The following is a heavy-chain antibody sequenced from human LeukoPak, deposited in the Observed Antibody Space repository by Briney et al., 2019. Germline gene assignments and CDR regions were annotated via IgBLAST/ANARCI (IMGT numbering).Heavy chain of an antibody. CDR1: GGSIISYY. CDR2: IFYSGNT. CDR3: GRHEVGGLAIFDS. D-gene: IGHD1-26*01. V-gene: IGHV4-59*08. J-gene: IGHJ4*02. Sequence: SETLSLTCSVSGGSIISYYWSWIRQPPGKGLEWIGYIFYSGNTQYNPSLKSRVSISVDTSKNQFSLKLNSVTAADTAVYYCGRHEVGGLAIFDSWGQGTLVTVSS.